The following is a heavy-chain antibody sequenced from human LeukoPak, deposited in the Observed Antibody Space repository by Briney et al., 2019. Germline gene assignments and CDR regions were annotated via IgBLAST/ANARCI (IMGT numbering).Heavy chain of an antibody. J-gene: IGHJ5*02. CDR1: GYTFTSYA. D-gene: IGHD3-16*02. CDR3: ARAYQSLGGLSLPDH. Sequence: ASVKVSCKASGYTFTSYAMNWVRQAPGQGLECMGWINTNTGNPTYALGFTGRFVFSLDTSVGTTYLQISSLKAEDTAVYYCARAYQSLGGLSLPDHWGQGTLVTVSS. CDR2: INTNTGNP. V-gene: IGHV7-4-1*02.